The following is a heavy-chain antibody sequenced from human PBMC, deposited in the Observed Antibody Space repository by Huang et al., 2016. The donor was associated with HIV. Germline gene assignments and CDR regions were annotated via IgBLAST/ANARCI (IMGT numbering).Heavy chain of an antibody. D-gene: IGHD3-3*01. J-gene: IGHJ4*02. CDR2: ISYEEDNK. CDR1: GFTFSSYG. CDR3: ARGPIRFLAWLLNFDY. V-gene: IGHV3-30*03. Sequence: QILLIEYGGGVVQPGRSLELSCAAFGFTFSSYGMHWVRQAPGKGLEGVAGISYEEDNKYHADSVRSGFTLSRDNSKNALDLQMNSLRIEDTAVYYCARGPIRFLAWLLNFDYWGQGALVTVSS.